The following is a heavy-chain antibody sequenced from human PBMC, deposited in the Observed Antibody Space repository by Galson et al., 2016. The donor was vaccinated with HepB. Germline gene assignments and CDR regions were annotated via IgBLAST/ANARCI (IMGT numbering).Heavy chain of an antibody. CDR2: IWYDGSDE. J-gene: IGHJ6*03. CDR3: ARPIERVSFDMEV. Sequence: SLRLSCAASGFTFSTYGMHWVRQAPGKGLEWVAVIWYDGSDEYYADSVKGRFTVSRDNSKNTLYLQMNNLRAEDTAVYYCARPIERVSFDMEVWGKGTPVTVSS. D-gene: IGHD1-26*01. V-gene: IGHV3-33*01. CDR1: GFTFSTYG.